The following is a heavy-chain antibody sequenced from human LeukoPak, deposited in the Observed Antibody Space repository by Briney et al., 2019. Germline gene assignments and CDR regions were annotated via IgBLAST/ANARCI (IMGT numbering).Heavy chain of an antibody. D-gene: IGHD2-21*01. Sequence: IPSETLSLTCTVSGGSISSGGYYWSWIRQHPGKGLEWIGYIYYSGSTYYNPSLKSRVTISVDTSKNQFSLKLSSVTAADTAVYYCARRRRGCYSDYWGQGTLVTVSS. CDR3: ARRRRGCYSDY. CDR2: IYYSGST. J-gene: IGHJ4*02. CDR1: GGSISSGGYY. V-gene: IGHV4-31*03.